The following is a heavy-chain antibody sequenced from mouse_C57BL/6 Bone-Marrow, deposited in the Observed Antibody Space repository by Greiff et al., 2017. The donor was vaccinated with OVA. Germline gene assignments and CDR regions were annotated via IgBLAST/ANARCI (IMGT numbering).Heavy chain of an antibody. CDR1: GYTFTSYG. CDR3: ARRNSNYVDYFDY. D-gene: IGHD2-5*01. CDR2: IYPRSGNT. V-gene: IGHV1-81*01. Sequence: QVHVKQSGAELARPGASVKLSCKASGYTFTSYGISWVKQRTGQGLEWIGEIYPRSGNTYYNEKFKGKATLTADKSSSTAYMELRSLTSEDAAVYFCARRNSNYVDYFDYWGQGTTLTVSS. J-gene: IGHJ2*01.